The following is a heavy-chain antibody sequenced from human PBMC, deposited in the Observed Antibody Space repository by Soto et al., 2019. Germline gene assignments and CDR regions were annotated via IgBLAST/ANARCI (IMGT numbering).Heavy chain of an antibody. CDR3: ARRVTWAFDV. J-gene: IGHJ3*01. CDR2: MYYSGST. V-gene: IGHV4-39*01. Sequence: SETLSLTCTVSGGSISSSTYYWGWIRQPPGKGLEWIGSMYYSGSTYYNPSLKSRVTISVDTSNNQFSLKLSTVTAADTAVYYCARRVTWAFDVWGRGTMVTVSS. CDR1: GGSISSSTYY.